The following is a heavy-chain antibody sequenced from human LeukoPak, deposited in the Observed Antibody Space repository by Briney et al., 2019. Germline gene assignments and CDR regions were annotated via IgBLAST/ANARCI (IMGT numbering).Heavy chain of an antibody. CDR2: ISGSGGST. CDR3: AKEGPYYYDSSGSPYYFDY. V-gene: IGHV3-23*01. D-gene: IGHD3-22*01. J-gene: IGHJ4*02. CDR1: GFTFSSYA. Sequence: PGGSLRLSCTASGFTFSSYAMSWVRQAPGKGLEWVSAISGSGGSTYYADSVKGRFTIPRDNSKNTLYLQMNSLRAEDTAVYYRAKEGPYYYDSSGSPYYFDYWGQGTLVTVSS.